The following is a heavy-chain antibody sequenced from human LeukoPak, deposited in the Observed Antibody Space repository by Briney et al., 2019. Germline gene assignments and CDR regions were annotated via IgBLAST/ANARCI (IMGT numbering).Heavy chain of an antibody. V-gene: IGHV3-33*08. J-gene: IGHJ4*02. CDR1: GFTFSSYW. CDR3: ARDPDYLDSSGLFDF. D-gene: IGHD3-22*01. CDR2: ICYDATNK. Sequence: PGGSLRLSCAASGFTFSSYWMSWVRQAPGKGLEWVAVICYDATNKFYAASLKGRFTISRDNSRNTLYLQMNGLGAEDTAVYYCARDPDYLDSSGLFDFWGQGTVVPLLS.